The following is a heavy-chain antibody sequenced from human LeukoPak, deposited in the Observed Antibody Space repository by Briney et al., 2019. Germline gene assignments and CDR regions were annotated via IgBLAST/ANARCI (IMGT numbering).Heavy chain of an antibody. Sequence: PGGSLRLSCAASGFTFSSNGMHWVRQAPGKGLEWVTFMRYDATKEHYADSVKGRFTISRDNSKNTLYLQMNSLREEDTAVYYCARDHIPMLSSFFYMDVSGKGTTVTVSS. CDR1: GFTFSSNG. J-gene: IGHJ6*03. CDR2: MRYDATKE. D-gene: IGHD3-16*01. V-gene: IGHV3-30*02. CDR3: ARDHIPMLSSFFYMDV.